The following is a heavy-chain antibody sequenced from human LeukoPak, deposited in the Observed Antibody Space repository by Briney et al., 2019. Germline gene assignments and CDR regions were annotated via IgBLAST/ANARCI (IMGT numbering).Heavy chain of an antibody. J-gene: IGHJ6*02. D-gene: IGHD1-14*01. CDR3: ARDETNHYYYGMDV. CDR1: EGTFSSYA. Sequence: SVNVSCKPSEGTFSSYAISWVRQAHGQGLEWTGRIIPIFGIANYAQKFQGRVTITADKSTSTACMELSSLRSEDTAVYYCARDETNHYYYGMDVWGQGTTVTVS. V-gene: IGHV1-69*04. CDR2: IIPIFGIA.